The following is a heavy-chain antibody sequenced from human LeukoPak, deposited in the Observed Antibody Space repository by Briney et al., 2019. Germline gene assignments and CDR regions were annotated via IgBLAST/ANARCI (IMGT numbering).Heavy chain of an antibody. J-gene: IGHJ6*03. CDR1: GFTVSSNY. V-gene: IGHV3-53*01. CDR3: ARVVSVRYQLLRGGHYMDV. Sequence: GGSLRLSCAASGFTVSSNYMSWVRQAPGKGLEWVSVIYSGGSTYYADSVKGRFTISRDNSKNTLYLQMNSLRAEDTAVYYCARVVSVRYQLLRGGHYMDVWGKGTTVTVSS. D-gene: IGHD2-2*01. CDR2: IYSGGST.